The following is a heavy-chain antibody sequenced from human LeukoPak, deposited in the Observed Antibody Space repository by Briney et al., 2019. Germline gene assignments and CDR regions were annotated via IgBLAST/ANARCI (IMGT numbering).Heavy chain of an antibody. CDR2: INPSGGST. CDR3: ARDPGYCSSTSCYPYYFDY. CDR1: GYTFTRYS. V-gene: IGHV1-46*01. D-gene: IGHD2-2*01. Sequence: ASVKVSCKASGYTFTRYSIYWLRQAPGQGLEWMGIINPSGGSTSYAQKFQGRVTMTRDTSTSTAYMELSSLRSEDTAVYYCARDPGYCSSTSCYPYYFDYWGQGTLVTVSS. J-gene: IGHJ4*02.